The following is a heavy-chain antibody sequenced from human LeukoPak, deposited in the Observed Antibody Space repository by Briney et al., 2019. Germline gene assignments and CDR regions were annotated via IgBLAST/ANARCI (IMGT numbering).Heavy chain of an antibody. CDR1: GFTFSSYS. V-gene: IGHV3-48*02. Sequence: PGGSLRFSCAASGFTFSSYSMNWVRQAPGKGLEWVSYISSSSSTIYYADSVKGRFTISRDNAKNSLYLQMNSLRDEDTAVYYCARLLWFGEPRGLFDPWGQGTLVTVSS. D-gene: IGHD3-10*01. CDR3: ARLLWFGEPRGLFDP. CDR2: ISSSSSTI. J-gene: IGHJ5*02.